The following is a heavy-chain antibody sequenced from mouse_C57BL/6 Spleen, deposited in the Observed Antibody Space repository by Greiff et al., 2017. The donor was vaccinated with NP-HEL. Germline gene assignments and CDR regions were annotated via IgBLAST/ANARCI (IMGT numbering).Heavy chain of an antibody. CDR2: ISYSGST. CDR1: GYSITSGYD. Sequence: VQLQQSGPGMVKPSQSLSLTCTVTGYSITSGYDWHWIRHFPGNKLEWMGYISYSGSTNYNPSLKSRISITHDTSKNHFFLKLNSVTTEDTATYYCAREGNMSMDYWGQGTSVTVSS. V-gene: IGHV3-1*01. CDR3: AREGNMSMDY. J-gene: IGHJ4*01. D-gene: IGHD5-1-1*01.